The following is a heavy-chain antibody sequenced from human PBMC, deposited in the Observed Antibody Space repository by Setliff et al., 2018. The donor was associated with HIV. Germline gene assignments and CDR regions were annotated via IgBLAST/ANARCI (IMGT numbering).Heavy chain of an antibody. V-gene: IGHV3-53*01. CDR1: GFAVSSNY. CDR3: ARDRSGREGFDY. J-gene: IGHJ4*02. CDR2: IYSGGST. Sequence: GGSLRLSCAASGFAVSSNYMSWVRQAPGKGLEWVSVIYSGGSTYYADSVKGRFTISRDNSKNTLYLQMNSLRAEDTAVYYCARDRSGREGFDYWGQGTLVTVSS. D-gene: IGHD1-26*01.